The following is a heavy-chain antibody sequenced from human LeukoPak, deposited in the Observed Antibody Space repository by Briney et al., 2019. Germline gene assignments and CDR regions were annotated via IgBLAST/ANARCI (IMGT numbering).Heavy chain of an antibody. V-gene: IGHV1-3*01. CDR2: INAGNGNT. Sequence: ASVKVSCKASGYIFTSYAMHWVRQAPGQRLEWMGWINAGNGNTKYSQKFQGRVTITRDTSASTAYMELSSLRSEDTAVYYCARALEGGHIDFWARGTLVTVSS. J-gene: IGHJ4*02. D-gene: IGHD3-16*01. CDR3: ARALEGGHIDF. CDR1: GYIFTSYA.